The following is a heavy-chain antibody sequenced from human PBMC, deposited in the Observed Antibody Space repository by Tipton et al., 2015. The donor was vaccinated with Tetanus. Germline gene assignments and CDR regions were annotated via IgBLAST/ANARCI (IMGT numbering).Heavy chain of an antibody. D-gene: IGHD3-9*01. CDR1: GGTFSSYA. J-gene: IGHJ4*02. Sequence: QLVQSGAEVKKPGSSVKVSCKASGGTFSSYAISWVRQAPGQGLEWMGWINPNSGGTNYAQKFQGWVTMTRDTPISTAYMELSRLRSDDTAVYYCARGGDILRYFDWFYYFDYWGQGTLVTVSS. V-gene: IGHV1-2*04. CDR2: INPNSGGT. CDR3: ARGGDILRYFDWFYYFDY.